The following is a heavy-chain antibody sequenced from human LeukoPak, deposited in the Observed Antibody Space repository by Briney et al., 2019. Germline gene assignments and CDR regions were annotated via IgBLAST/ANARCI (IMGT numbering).Heavy chain of an antibody. CDR3: ARDPIAVVDAFDI. CDR2: INPNSGGT. J-gene: IGHJ3*02. D-gene: IGHD6-19*01. Sequence: GASVKVSCKASGYTFTGYYMHWVRQAPGQGPEWMGRINPNSGGTNYAQKFQGRVTMTRDTSISTAYMELSRLRSDDTAVYYCARDPIAVVDAFDIWGQGTMVTVSS. CDR1: GYTFTGYY. V-gene: IGHV1-2*06.